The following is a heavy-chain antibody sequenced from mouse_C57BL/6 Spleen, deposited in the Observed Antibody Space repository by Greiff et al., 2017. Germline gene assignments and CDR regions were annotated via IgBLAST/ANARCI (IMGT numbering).Heavy chain of an antibody. CDR1: GYAFSSYW. D-gene: IGHD1-1*01. V-gene: IGHV1-80*01. Sequence: VQLQQSGAELVKPGASVKISCKASGYAFSSYWMNWVKQRPGKGLEWIGQIFPGDGDTNYNGKFKGKATLTADKSSSTAYMQLSSLTSEDSAVYFCARSRGTTVGAYYFDYWGQGTTLTVSS. CDR3: ARSRGTTVGAYYFDY. CDR2: IFPGDGDT. J-gene: IGHJ2*01.